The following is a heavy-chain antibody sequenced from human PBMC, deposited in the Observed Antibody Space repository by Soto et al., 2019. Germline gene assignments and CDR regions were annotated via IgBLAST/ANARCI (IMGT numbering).Heavy chain of an antibody. J-gene: IGHJ3*01. D-gene: IGHD2-2*02. CDR3: ARSTSRGNTDVFDV. V-gene: IGHV3-13*01. CDR2: VAYSGDT. Sequence: PGGSLRLSCAGSGFTLSTYDMHWVRQGAGGGLEWVAVVAYSGDTNYLESVKGRFTISGDASQNAVFLQMDSLRAGDTAIYYCARSTSRGNTDVFDVWGQETVVTVSS. CDR1: GFTLSTYD.